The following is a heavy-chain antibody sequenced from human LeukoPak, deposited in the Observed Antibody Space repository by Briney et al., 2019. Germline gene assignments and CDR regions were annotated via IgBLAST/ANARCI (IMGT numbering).Heavy chain of an antibody. CDR3: ARGPYSGYDYLYYFDY. CDR1: GFTFSSYW. V-gene: IGHV3-7*01. CDR2: IKQDGSEK. J-gene: IGHJ4*02. D-gene: IGHD5-12*01. Sequence: GGSLRLSCAASGFTFSSYWMSWVRQAPGKGLEWVANIKQDGSEKYYVDSVKGRFTISRDNAKNSLYLQMNSLRAEHTAVYYCARGPYSGYDYLYYFDYWGQGTLVTVSS.